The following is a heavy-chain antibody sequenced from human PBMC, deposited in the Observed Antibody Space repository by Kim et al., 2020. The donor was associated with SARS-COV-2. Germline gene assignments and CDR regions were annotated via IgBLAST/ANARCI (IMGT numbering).Heavy chain of an antibody. J-gene: IGHJ3*02. CDR3: ARSPITMIVVVNAFDI. V-gene: IGHV4-31*03. D-gene: IGHD3-22*01. CDR2: IYYSGSS. CDR1: GGSFSSGGYY. Sequence: SETLSLTCTVSGGSFSSGGYYWSWIRQHPGMGLEWIGYIYYSGSSYYNPSLKSRVTISVDTSKNQFSLKLSTVTAAETAVYYCARSPITMIVVVNAFDIWGQGAMVTVSS.